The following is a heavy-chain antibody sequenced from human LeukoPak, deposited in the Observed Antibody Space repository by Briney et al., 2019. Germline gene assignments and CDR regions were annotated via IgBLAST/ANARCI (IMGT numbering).Heavy chain of an antibody. CDR3: ARETGAAAGKEAFDI. CDR1: GYSFTSYW. Sequence: GESLKISCKGSGYSFTSYWIGWVRQMPGKGLEWMGIIYPGDSDTRYSPSFQGQVTISADKSVSTAYLQWSSLKASDTAMYYCARETGAAAGKEAFDIWGQGTMVTVSS. D-gene: IGHD6-13*01. CDR2: IYPGDSDT. V-gene: IGHV5-51*01. J-gene: IGHJ3*02.